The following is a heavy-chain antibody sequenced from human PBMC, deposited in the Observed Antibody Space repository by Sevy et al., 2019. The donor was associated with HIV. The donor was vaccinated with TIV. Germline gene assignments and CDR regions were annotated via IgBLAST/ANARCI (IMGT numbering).Heavy chain of an antibody. CDR2: IRSKDYGGAT. Sequence: GGSLRLSCTGSGFTFGDYAMSWFRQAPGMGLEWVGFIRSKDYGGATEYAASVKCRFTISRKDSKSIADLQMNSLKTEDTAVYYGTRGYYYDSSGYSDYWGQGTLVTVSS. V-gene: IGHV3-49*03. J-gene: IGHJ4*02. CDR3: TRGYYYDSSGYSDY. D-gene: IGHD3-22*01. CDR1: GFTFGDYA.